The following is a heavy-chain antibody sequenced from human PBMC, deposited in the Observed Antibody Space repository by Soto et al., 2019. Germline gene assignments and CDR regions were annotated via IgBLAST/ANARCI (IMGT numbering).Heavy chain of an antibody. CDR2: IIPMFGKA. Sequence: SVKVSCKASGGTFSRYAINWVRQAPGQGLEWMGGIIPMFGKANYAQKFQDRVTITADESTSTGYMELRSLTSEDTAVYYCARDGTLYDSSGYYYLYWGKGTLVTVS. D-gene: IGHD3-22*01. V-gene: IGHV1-69*13. CDR1: GGTFSRYA. J-gene: IGHJ4*02. CDR3: ARDGTLYDSSGYYYLY.